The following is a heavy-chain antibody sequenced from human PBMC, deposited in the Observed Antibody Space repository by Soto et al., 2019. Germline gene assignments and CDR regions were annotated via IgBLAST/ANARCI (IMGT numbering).Heavy chain of an antibody. Sequence: GGSLRLSCAASGFTFSSYAMSWVRQAPGKGLEWVSAISGSGGSTYYADSVKGRFTISRDNSKNTLYLQMNSLRAEDTAVYYCAKDLFGVGWLGTDGFDYWGQGTLVTVSS. CDR2: ISGSGGST. D-gene: IGHD3-16*01. CDR3: AKDLFGVGWLGTDGFDY. J-gene: IGHJ4*02. V-gene: IGHV3-23*01. CDR1: GFTFSSYA.